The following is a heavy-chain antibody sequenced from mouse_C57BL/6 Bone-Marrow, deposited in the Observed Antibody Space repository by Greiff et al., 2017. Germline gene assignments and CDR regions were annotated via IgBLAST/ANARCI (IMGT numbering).Heavy chain of an antibody. Sequence: VQLKESGAELVRPGASVKLSCKASGYTFTDYYINWVKQRPGQGLEWIARIYPGSGNTYYNEKFKGKATLTAETSSSTAYMQLSSLTSEDSAVYFCARGDYGSSYWYFDVWGTGTTVTVSS. J-gene: IGHJ1*03. CDR2: IYPGSGNT. CDR3: ARGDYGSSYWYFDV. D-gene: IGHD1-1*01. CDR1: GYTFTDYY. V-gene: IGHV1-76*01.